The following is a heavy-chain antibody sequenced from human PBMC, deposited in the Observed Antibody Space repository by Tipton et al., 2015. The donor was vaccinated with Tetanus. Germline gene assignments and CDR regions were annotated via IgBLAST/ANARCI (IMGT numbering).Heavy chain of an antibody. CDR3: ARDQARGARGWNYFDY. CDR1: GGSISSGDYY. Sequence: TLSLTCTVSGGSISSGDYYWSWVRQHPGKGLEWIGDIYYSGSTYYNPSLKSRVTISVDTSKNQFSLKLKSVTAADTAVYYCARDQARGARGWNYFDYWGQGTLVTVSS. V-gene: IGHV4-31*03. D-gene: IGHD1-26*01. CDR2: IYYSGST. J-gene: IGHJ4*02.